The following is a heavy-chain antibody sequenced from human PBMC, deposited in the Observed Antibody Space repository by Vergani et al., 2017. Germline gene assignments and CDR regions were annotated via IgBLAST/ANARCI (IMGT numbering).Heavy chain of an antibody. CDR1: GYTFNSYG. CDR2: ISAYNGNT. V-gene: IGHV1-18*01. CDR3: ARDLEGHDSSRYSYPSSRY. Sequence: QVQLVQSGAEVKKPGASVKVSCKASGYTFNSYGISWARQAPGQGLEWMGWISAYNGNTNYAQKLQGRVTMTTDTSTSTVYMELRSLRSDDTAVYYCARDLEGHDSSRYSYPSSRYSGQGSLVTLPS. D-gene: IGHD3-22*01. J-gene: IGHJ4*02.